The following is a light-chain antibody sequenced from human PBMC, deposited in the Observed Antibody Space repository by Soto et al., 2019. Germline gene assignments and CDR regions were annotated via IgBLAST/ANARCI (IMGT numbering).Light chain of an antibody. V-gene: IGLV2-23*01. J-gene: IGLJ1*01. CDR2: QGS. Sequence: QSALTQHASVSGSPGQSITISCTGTSSDVGKYNLVSWYQQHPGKAPKVMILQGSKRPSGVSNRFSGSKFGNTASLTISGLQAEDEADYYCCAYATSYTYVFGTGTKVTVL. CDR1: SSDVGKYNL. CDR3: CAYATSYTYV.